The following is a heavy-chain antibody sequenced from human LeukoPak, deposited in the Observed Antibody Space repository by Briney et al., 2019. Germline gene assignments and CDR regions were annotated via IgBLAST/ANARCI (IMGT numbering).Heavy chain of an antibody. J-gene: IGHJ4*02. V-gene: IGHV3-66*01. CDR3: AKAATAASIFDY. CDR2: IYSGGRT. Sequence: GGSLRLSCAASGFTVSSNYMSWVRQDPGKGLEWVSVIYSGGRTDYADSVKGRFTISRDNSKNTLYLQMNSLRAEDTAVYYCAKAATAASIFDYWGQGTLVTVSS. D-gene: IGHD5-24*01. CDR1: GFTVSSNY.